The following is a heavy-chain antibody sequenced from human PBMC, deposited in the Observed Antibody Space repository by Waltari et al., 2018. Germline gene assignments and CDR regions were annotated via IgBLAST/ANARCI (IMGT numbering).Heavy chain of an antibody. CDR2: ISGSGAST. CDR1: GFSLNRWA. J-gene: IGHJ4*02. CDR3: AKMSSSYYYFDY. Sequence: EVQLLDSGGGLGQRGGSLRLSCEASGFSLNRWAMSWVRQAPGKGLGWVSTISGSGASTFYADSVKGRFAISRDNSKNTLYLQLSSLRAEDTAVYYCAKMSSSYYYFDYWGQGTLVTVSS. V-gene: IGHV3-23*01. D-gene: IGHD6-13*01.